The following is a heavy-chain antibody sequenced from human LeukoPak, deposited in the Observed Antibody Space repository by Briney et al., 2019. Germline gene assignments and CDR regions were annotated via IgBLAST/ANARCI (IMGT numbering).Heavy chain of an antibody. CDR3: AKSNGYGLVDI. CDR2: INHSGST. Sequence: SETLSLTCAVYGGSFSGYYWSWVRQPPGKGLEWIGEINHSGSTNYNPSLKSRVTISVDTSKNQFSLKLSSVTAADTAVYYCAKSNGYGLVDIWGQGTMVTVSS. CDR1: GGSFSGYY. D-gene: IGHD3-10*01. J-gene: IGHJ3*02. V-gene: IGHV4-34*01.